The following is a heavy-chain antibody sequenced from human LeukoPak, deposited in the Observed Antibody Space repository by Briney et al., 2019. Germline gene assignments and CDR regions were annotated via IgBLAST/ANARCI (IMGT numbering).Heavy chain of an antibody. CDR2: IIPIFGRA. V-gene: IGHV1-69*13. D-gene: IGHD1-26*01. CDR1: GGTFSNYA. CDR3: ARDSGSYYADVDY. Sequence: SVKVSSKASGGTFSNYAISWVRQAPGQGLEWMGGIIPIFGRASYAQKSQGRVTITADESTTTAYMELSSLRSEDTAVYYCARDSGSYYADVDYWGQGTLVTVSS. J-gene: IGHJ4*02.